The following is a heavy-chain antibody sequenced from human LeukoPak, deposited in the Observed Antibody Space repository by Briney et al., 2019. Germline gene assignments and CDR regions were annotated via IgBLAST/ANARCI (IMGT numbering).Heavy chain of an antibody. V-gene: IGHV3-30*03. CDR1: GFSFSSYG. Sequence: GGSLRLSCAASGFSFSSYGMHWVRQAPGKGLEWVAIISYDGSNRYYADSVRGRFTISRDNSKNTLFLQMNSLRAEDTAVYYCAREEGIHFDYWGQGTLVTVSS. D-gene: IGHD1-14*01. CDR2: ISYDGSNR. CDR3: AREEGIHFDY. J-gene: IGHJ4*02.